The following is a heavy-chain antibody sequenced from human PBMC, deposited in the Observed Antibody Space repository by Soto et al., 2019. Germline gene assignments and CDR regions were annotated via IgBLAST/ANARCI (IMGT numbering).Heavy chain of an antibody. CDR2: INPNSGGT. V-gene: IGHV1-2*02. CDR1: GYTFTGYY. CDR3: ARALLWFGEFNWFDP. J-gene: IGHJ5*02. Sequence: GASVKVSCKASGYTFTGYYMHWVRQAPGQGLEWMGWINPNSGGTNYAQKFQGRVTMTRDTSISTAYMELSRLRSDDTAVYYCARALLWFGEFNWFDPWGQGTLVTVS. D-gene: IGHD3-10*01.